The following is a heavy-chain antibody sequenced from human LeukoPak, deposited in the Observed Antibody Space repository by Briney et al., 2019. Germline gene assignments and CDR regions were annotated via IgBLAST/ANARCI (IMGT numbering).Heavy chain of an antibody. CDR3: TRPYGDYVDYYYYGMDV. Sequence: GGSLRPSCAASGFTFSGSAMHWVRQASGKGLEWVGRIRSKANSYATAYAASVKGRFTISRDDSKNTAYLQMNSLKTEDTAVYYCTRPYGDYVDYYYYGMDVWGQGTTVTVSS. J-gene: IGHJ6*02. D-gene: IGHD4-17*01. V-gene: IGHV3-73*01. CDR1: GFTFSGSA. CDR2: IRSKANSYAT.